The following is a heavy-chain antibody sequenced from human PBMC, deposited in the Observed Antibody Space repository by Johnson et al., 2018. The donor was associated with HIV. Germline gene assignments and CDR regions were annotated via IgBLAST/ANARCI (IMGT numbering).Heavy chain of an antibody. CDR2: ISYDGSNK. J-gene: IGHJ3*02. CDR1: GFTFSSYD. CDR3: ARAPSWVGAFDI. V-gene: IGHV3-30*14. D-gene: IGHD1-26*01. Sequence: QVQLVESGGGVVQPGRSLRLSCAASGFTFSSYDMHWVRQAPGKGLEWVAVISYDGSNKYYADSVKGRFTISRDNSKNTLYLQMNSLRIEETAVYYCARAPSWVGAFDIWGQGTMVTVSS.